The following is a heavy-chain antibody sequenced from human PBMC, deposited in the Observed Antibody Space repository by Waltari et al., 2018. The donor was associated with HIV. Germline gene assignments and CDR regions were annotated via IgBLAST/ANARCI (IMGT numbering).Heavy chain of an antibody. CDR1: GGSFSGYS. V-gene: IGHV4-34*01. J-gene: IGHJ6*02. Sequence: QVQLQQWGAGLLKPSETLSLTCAVYGGSFSGYSWSWIRQPPGKGLEWIGEINHSGSTNYNPSLKSRVTISVDTSKNQFSLKLSSVTAADTAVYYCARANYYGMDVWGQGTTVTVSS. CDR2: INHSGST. CDR3: ARANYYGMDV.